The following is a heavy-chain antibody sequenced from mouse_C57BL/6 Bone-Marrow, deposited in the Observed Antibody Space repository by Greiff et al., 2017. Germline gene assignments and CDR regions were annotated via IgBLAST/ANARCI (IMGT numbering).Heavy chain of an antibody. D-gene: IGHD1-2*01. CDR2: IDPSDSYT. CDR3: ARVGDGFAY. J-gene: IGHJ3*01. CDR1: GYTFTSYW. Sequence: QVQLQQPGAELVRPGTSVKLSCKASGYTFTSYWMHWVKQRPGQGLEWIGVIDPSDSYTNYNQKFKGKATLTVDTSSSTAYMQLSSLRSEDSAVYYCARVGDGFAYWGQGTLVTVSA. V-gene: IGHV1-59*01.